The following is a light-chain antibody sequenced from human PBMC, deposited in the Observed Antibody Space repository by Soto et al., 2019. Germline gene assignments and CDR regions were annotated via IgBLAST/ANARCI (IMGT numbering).Light chain of an antibody. J-gene: IGLJ1*01. Sequence: QSALTQPASVSGSPGQSITISCTGTSSDIGGHHFVSWYQQQSGKAPKLVIYEVTDRPSGVSDRFSGSKSGNTASLTISGLQAEDEADYYCSSFTSTSTYVFGTGTKVTVL. CDR1: SSDIGGHHF. CDR3: SSFTSTSTYV. CDR2: EVT. V-gene: IGLV2-14*01.